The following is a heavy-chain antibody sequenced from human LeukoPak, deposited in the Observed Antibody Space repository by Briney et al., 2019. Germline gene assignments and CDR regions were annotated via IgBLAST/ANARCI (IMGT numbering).Heavy chain of an antibody. CDR1: GFTFSSYA. CDR2: ISGSGGST. CDR3: ATPPKRGMINNWFDP. Sequence: PGGSLRLSCAASGFTFSSYAMSWVRQAPGKGLEWVSAISGSGGSTYYADSVKGRFTISRDNSKNTLYLQTNSLRAEDTAVYYCATPPKRGMINNWFDPWGQGTLVTVSS. J-gene: IGHJ5*02. D-gene: IGHD3-22*01. V-gene: IGHV3-23*01.